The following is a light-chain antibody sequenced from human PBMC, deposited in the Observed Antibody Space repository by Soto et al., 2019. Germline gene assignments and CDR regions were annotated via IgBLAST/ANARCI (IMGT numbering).Light chain of an antibody. CDR3: QKCDYLPI. CDR2: DAS. Sequence: DIQMTQSPSTLSASVGDRVTITCRASHSINNWLAWYQQKPGKAPKLLIYDASILEAGVPSRFSGSGSGTDFTFTISSLQPEDVATYYCQKCDYLPIFGPGTKVDIK. J-gene: IGKJ3*01. CDR1: HSINNW. V-gene: IGKV1-33*01.